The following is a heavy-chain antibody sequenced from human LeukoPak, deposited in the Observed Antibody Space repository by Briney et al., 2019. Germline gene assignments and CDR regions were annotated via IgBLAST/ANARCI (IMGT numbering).Heavy chain of an antibody. CDR1: GFSVSNNY. Sequence: PGGSLRLSCAASGFSVSNNYMNWVRQAPGKGLEWVSVIYSGGSTYYADSVKGRFTIFRDNGKNTLFLQMNSLRAEDTAVYYCAREEIGYSSSWYSLDYYGMDVWGQGTTVTVSS. CDR2: IYSGGST. V-gene: IGHV3-53*01. D-gene: IGHD6-13*01. CDR3: AREEIGYSSSWYSLDYYGMDV. J-gene: IGHJ6*02.